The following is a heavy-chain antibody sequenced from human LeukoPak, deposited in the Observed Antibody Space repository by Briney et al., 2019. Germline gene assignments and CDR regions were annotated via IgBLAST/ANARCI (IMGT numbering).Heavy chain of an antibody. Sequence: SETLSLTCTVSGGSISSYCWSWIRQPPGKGLEWIGYIYHSGSTSYNPSLKSRVTISVDTSKNQFSLKLSSVTAADTAVYYCARTRYYYNSRSYGAPYYFDYWGQGTLVTVSS. CDR1: GGSISSYC. D-gene: IGHD3-10*01. CDR2: IYHSGST. V-gene: IGHV4-4*08. CDR3: ARTRYYYNSRSYGAPYYFDY. J-gene: IGHJ4*02.